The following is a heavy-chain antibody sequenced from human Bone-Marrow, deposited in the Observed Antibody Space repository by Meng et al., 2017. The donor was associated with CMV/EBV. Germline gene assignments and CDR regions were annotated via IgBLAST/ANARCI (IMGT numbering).Heavy chain of an antibody. CDR1: GGSVSSGSYY. Sequence: SETLSLTCTVSGGSVSSGSYYWSWIRQPPGKGLEWIGYIYYSGSTNYNPSLKSRVTISVDTSKNQFSLKLSSVTAADTAVYYCARAYCSSTSCSDYWGQGTRVTVSS. CDR3: ARAYCSSTSCSDY. J-gene: IGHJ4*02. CDR2: IYYSGST. V-gene: IGHV4-61*01. D-gene: IGHD2-2*01.